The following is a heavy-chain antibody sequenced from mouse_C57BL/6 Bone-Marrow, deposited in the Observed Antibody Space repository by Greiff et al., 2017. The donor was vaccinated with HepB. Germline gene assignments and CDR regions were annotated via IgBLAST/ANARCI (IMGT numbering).Heavy chain of an antibody. D-gene: IGHD2-5*01. CDR3: AKAYYSNYGAMDY. J-gene: IGHJ4*01. Sequence: VQLKQSGPELVKPGASVKISCKASGYSFTDYNMNWVKQSNGKSLEWMGVINPNYGTTSYNQKFKGKATLTVDQSSSTAYMPLNSLTSEDSAVYYCAKAYYSNYGAMDYWGQGTSVTVSS. CDR2: INPNYGTT. V-gene: IGHV1-39*01. CDR1: GYSFTDYN.